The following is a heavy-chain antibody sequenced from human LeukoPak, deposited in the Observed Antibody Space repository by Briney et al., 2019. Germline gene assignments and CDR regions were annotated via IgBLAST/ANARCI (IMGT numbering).Heavy chain of an antibody. Sequence: PGRSLRLSCAASGFTFSSYAMHWVRQAPGKGLEWVAVISYDGSNKYYADSVKGRFTISRDNSKNTLYLQMNSLRAEDTAVYYCAKDYVFGISTIPYYFDYWGQGTLVTVSS. CDR3: AKDYVFGISTIPYYFDY. CDR2: ISYDGSNK. CDR1: GFTFSSYA. D-gene: IGHD3/OR15-3a*01. J-gene: IGHJ4*02. V-gene: IGHV3-30-3*01.